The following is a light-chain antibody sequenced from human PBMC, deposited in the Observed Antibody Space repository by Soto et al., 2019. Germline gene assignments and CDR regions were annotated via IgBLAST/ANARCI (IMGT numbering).Light chain of an antibody. J-gene: IGLJ3*02. CDR3: SSYTTISTLV. CDR2: DVS. V-gene: IGLV2-14*01. Sequence: QSALTQPASVSGSPGQSITISCTGTSSDVGGYNYVSWYQQNPGKAPKLIIYDVSNRPSGVSNRFSGSKSGNTASLTISGLRAEDEADYYCSSYTTISTLVFGGGTKLTVL. CDR1: SSDVGGYNY.